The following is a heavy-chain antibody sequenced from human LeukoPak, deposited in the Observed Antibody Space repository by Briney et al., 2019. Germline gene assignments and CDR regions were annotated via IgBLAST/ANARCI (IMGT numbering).Heavy chain of an antibody. CDR2: IFPIFGTA. Sequence: ASVTVSCTASGGTFSSYAISWVRQAPGQGLEWMGGIFPIFGTANYAQKFQGRVTIAADESTSTAYMELSSLRSEDTAVYYCARRKPQYNWNYFDYWGQGTLVTVSS. CDR1: GGTFSSYA. D-gene: IGHD1-20*01. J-gene: IGHJ4*02. CDR3: ARRKPQYNWNYFDY. V-gene: IGHV1-69*13.